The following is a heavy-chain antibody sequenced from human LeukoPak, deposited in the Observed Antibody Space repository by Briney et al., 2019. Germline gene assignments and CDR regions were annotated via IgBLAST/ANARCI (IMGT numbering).Heavy chain of an antibody. Sequence: GGSLRLSCAASGFTFRSYGMHWVRQAPGKGLEGVAFIRYDGNNKYYADSVKGRFTISRDNSKNTLYLQMNSLRAEDTAVYYCAKVGSYHDFDYWGQGTLVTVSS. D-gene: IGHD1-26*01. CDR1: GFTFRSYG. CDR2: IRYDGNNK. J-gene: IGHJ4*02. V-gene: IGHV3-30*02. CDR3: AKVGSYHDFDY.